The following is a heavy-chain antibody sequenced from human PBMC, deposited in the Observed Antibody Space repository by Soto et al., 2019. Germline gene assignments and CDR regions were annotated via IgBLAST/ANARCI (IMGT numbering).Heavy chain of an antibody. V-gene: IGHV3-33*01. D-gene: IGHD3-22*01. J-gene: IGHJ4*02. CDR1: GFTFSSYG. CDR2: IWYDGSNK. CDR3: ARVPMYYYDSSGYTLDY. Sequence: GGSLRLSCAASGFTFSSYGMHWVRQAPGKGLEWVAVIWYDGSNKYYADSVKGRFTISRDNSKNTLYLQMNSLRAEDTAVYYCARVPMYYYDSSGYTLDYWGQGTLVTVSS.